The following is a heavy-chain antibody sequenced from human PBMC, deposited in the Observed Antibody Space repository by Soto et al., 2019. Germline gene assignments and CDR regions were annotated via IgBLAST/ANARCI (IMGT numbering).Heavy chain of an antibody. CDR2: ISGYNGDI. Sequence: QVHLVQSGGEVKKPGASVKVSCKASGYTFNRHGITWVRQAPGQGLEWMGWISGYNGDINYEQKFQGRVTLSSDTLTNTVSLELNSLRFDDTAVYYCARVRIVGSREIDFWGQGTLVTVSS. D-gene: IGHD1-26*01. CDR3: ARVRIVGSREIDF. J-gene: IGHJ4*02. CDR1: GYTFNRHG. V-gene: IGHV1-18*04.